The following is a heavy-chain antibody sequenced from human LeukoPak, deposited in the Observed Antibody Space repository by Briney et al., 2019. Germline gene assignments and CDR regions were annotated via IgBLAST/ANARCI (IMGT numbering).Heavy chain of an antibody. CDR2: ISAYNGNT. CDR3: ARKRIVVVPAAIQYYYYYMDV. D-gene: IGHD2-2*02. CDR1: GYTFTSYG. V-gene: IGHV1-18*01. Sequence: ASVKVSCKASGYTFTSYGISWVRQAPGQGLEWMGWISAYNGNTNYAQKLQGRVTMTTDTSTSTAYMELRSLRSDDTAVYYCARKRIVVVPAAIQYYYYYMDVWGKGTTVTVSS. J-gene: IGHJ6*03.